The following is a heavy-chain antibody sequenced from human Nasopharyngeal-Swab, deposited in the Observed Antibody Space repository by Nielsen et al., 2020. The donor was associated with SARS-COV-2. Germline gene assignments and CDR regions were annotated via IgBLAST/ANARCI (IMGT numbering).Heavy chain of an antibody. CDR3: AGVSSSSTTNWFDP. Sequence: VRQAPGKGLEWVAVISYDGSNKYYADSVKGRFTISRDNSKNTLYLQMNSLRAEDTAVYYCAGVSSSSTTNWFDPWGQGTLVTVSS. CDR2: ISYDGSNK. D-gene: IGHD6-6*01. J-gene: IGHJ5*02. V-gene: IGHV3-30*03.